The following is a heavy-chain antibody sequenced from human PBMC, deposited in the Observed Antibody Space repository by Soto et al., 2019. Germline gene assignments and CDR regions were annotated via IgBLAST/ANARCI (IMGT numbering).Heavy chain of an antibody. CDR2: ISGSGGST. CDR1: GFTFSSYA. CDR3: AKRGSGSDNIA. Sequence: EVQLLESGGGLVQPGGSLRLSCAASGFTFSSYAMSWVRQAPGKGLERVSVISGSGGSTYYADSVKGRFTISRDNSKNTLYLQMRSLKADDTAVNNCAKRGSGSDNIAWGQGTLVTVSS. D-gene: IGHD1-26*01. V-gene: IGHV3-23*01. J-gene: IGHJ5*02.